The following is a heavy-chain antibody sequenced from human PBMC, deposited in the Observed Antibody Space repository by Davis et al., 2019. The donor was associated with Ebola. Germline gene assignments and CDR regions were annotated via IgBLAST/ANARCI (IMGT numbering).Heavy chain of an antibody. Sequence: MPSETLSLTCTVSGGSINTGTSYWAWILQPPGKGLERIGSIYYTGSTSYNPSLKSRVTISVDMSKNQFALKLSSLTAADTAVYYCSRVIVGAPIDNWGQGTLVTVSS. D-gene: IGHD1-26*01. CDR3: SRVIVGAPIDN. V-gene: IGHV4-39*01. CDR2: IYYTGST. J-gene: IGHJ4*02. CDR1: GGSINTGTSY.